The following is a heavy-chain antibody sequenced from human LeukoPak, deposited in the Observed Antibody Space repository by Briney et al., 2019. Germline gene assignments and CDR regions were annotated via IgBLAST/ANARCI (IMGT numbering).Heavy chain of an antibody. Sequence: GGSLRLSCAASGFTFSSYAMSWVRQAPGKGLEWVSAISGSGGSTYYSDSVKGRFTISRDNSKNTLYLQMNSLRAEDTAVYYCARDLRYPYCGGDCYAQPDYWGQGTLVTVSS. J-gene: IGHJ4*02. CDR2: ISGSGGST. V-gene: IGHV3-23*01. CDR3: ARDLRYPYCGGDCYAQPDY. CDR1: GFTFSSYA. D-gene: IGHD2-21*02.